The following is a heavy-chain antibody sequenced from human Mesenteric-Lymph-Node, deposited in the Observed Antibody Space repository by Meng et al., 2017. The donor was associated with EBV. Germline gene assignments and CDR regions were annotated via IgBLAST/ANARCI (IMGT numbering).Heavy chain of an antibody. Sequence: EVQLVESGGGLAEPGGSLRLSCAASGFTFSSYNMNWVRQAPGKGLEWVSSISSSSSYIYYANSVKGRFTISRDNAKNSLYLQMNSLRAEDTAVYYCARIAVAENWFDPWGQGTRVTVDS. CDR1: GFTFSSYN. J-gene: IGHJ5*02. V-gene: IGHV3-21*01. D-gene: IGHD6-19*01. CDR3: ARIAVAENWFDP. CDR2: ISSSSSYI.